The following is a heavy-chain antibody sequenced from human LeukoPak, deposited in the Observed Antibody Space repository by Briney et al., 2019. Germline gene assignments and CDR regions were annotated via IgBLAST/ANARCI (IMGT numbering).Heavy chain of an antibody. D-gene: IGHD2-2*02. CDR2: IYHSGST. CDR3: ARRERYCSSTSCYSYFDY. CDR1: GGSISSYY. J-gene: IGHJ4*02. Sequence: SETLSLTCTASGGSISSYYWSWIRQPPGKGLEWIGYIYHSGSTNYNPSLKSRVTISVDTSKNQFSLKLSSVTAADTAVYYCARRERYCSSTSCYSYFDYWGQGTLVTVSS. V-gene: IGHV4-59*01.